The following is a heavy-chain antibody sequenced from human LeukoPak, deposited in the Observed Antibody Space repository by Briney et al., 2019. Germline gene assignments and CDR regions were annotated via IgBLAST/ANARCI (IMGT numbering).Heavy chain of an antibody. Sequence: PGGSPRLSCEASGFIFSDFYMSWVRQAPGKGLEWVSYISGSGDIKYYSDSVKGRFAVSRDNAKNSVYLQMNSLRAADTAVYFCTRETYHYTSGNWGQGTLVTVSS. CDR3: TRETYHYTSGN. D-gene: IGHD3-10*01. V-gene: IGHV3-11*01. CDR1: GFIFSDFY. J-gene: IGHJ4*02. CDR2: ISGSGDIK.